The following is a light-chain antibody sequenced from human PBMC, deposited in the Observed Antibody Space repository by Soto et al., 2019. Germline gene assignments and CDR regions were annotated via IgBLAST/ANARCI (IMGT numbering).Light chain of an antibody. CDR2: GAS. CDR3: QQFNSWPRT. J-gene: IGKJ5*01. Sequence: IVMTQSPATVSGSPGERVTLSCRASQSVSGNVAWYHQKPGQPPRPLVYGASTTATDIPARFFGSGSETDFTLTITRLQSEDFGIYYCQQFNSWPRTFG. CDR1: QSVSGN. V-gene: IGKV3-15*01.